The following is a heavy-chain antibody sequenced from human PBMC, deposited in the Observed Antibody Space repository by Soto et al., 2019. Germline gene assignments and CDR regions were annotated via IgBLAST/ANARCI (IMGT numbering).Heavy chain of an antibody. CDR1: GGSTSSDDY. CDR2: IYYSGNT. J-gene: IGHJ4*02. V-gene: IGHV4-30-4*01. CDR3: AREGGESSDGLYYFDS. D-gene: IGHD3-16*01. Sequence: SETLSLTCTVSGGSTSSDDYWSWIRQPPGKGLEWIGHIYYSGNTDYNPSLKSRLAISIDTSKNQFSLKLSSVTAADTAVYFCAREGGESSDGLYYFDSWGQGSLVTVSS.